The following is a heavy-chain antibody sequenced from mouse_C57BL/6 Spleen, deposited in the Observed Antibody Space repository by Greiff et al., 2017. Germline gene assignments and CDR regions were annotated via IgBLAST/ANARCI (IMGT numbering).Heavy chain of an antibody. CDR2: IYPGSGST. D-gene: IGHD1-1*01. CDR1: GYTFTSYW. Sequence: QVQLQQPGAELVKPGASVKMSCKASGYTFTSYWITWVKQRPGQGLEWIGDIYPGSGSTNYNEKFKSKATLTVDTSSSTAYMQLSSLTSEDSAVYYCARLYYGSSDEGGYAMDYWGQGTSVTVSS. CDR3: ARLYYGSSDEGGYAMDY. V-gene: IGHV1-55*01. J-gene: IGHJ4*01.